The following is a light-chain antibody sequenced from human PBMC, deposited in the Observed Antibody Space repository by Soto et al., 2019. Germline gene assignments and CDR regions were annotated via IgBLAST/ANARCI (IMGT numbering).Light chain of an antibody. CDR1: QSVSSSS. J-gene: IGKJ1*01. Sequence: EILLTQSPGTLSLSPGERAALSCRASQSVSSSSLAWYQQKPGQAPRLLIYGASSRATGIPDRFSGSGSGTDFTLTISRLEPEDFAVYYCQQYGGSSWTFGQGTKVDIK. CDR3: QQYGGSSWT. V-gene: IGKV3-20*01. CDR2: GAS.